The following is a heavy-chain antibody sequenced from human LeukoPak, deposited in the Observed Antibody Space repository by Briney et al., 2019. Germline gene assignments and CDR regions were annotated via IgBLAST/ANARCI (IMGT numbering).Heavy chain of an antibody. CDR3: AREKAVAVPGAYGY. Sequence: SETLSLTCTVSGGSISSSSYYWGWIRQPPWKGLEWIGSIYYSGSTYYNPSLKSRVTISVDTSKNQFSLKLSSVTAADTAVYYCAREKAVAVPGAYGYWGQGTLVTVSS. V-gene: IGHV4-39*07. J-gene: IGHJ4*02. D-gene: IGHD6-19*01. CDR2: IYYSGST. CDR1: GGSISSSSYY.